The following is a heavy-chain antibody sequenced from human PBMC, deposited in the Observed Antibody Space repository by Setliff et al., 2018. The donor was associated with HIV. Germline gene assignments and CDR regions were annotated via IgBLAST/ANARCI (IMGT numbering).Heavy chain of an antibody. J-gene: IGHJ2*01. CDR2: IRTKAHGGTT. Sequence: GESLKISCTASGFSFGDFALNWVRQAPGKGLEGIGFIRTKAHGGTTEYAASVRGRFTISRDDSESIAYLQMNSLNTEDTAMYYCTRDSGTESGSPWWYFALWGRGTLVTV. CDR3: TRDSGTESGSPWWYFAL. CDR1: GFSFGDFA. D-gene: IGHD1-26*01. V-gene: IGHV3-49*04.